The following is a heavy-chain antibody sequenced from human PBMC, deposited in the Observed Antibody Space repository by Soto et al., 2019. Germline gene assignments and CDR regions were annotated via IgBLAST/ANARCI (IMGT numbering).Heavy chain of an antibody. V-gene: IGHV4-31*03. CDR3: ARGSYPFDS. CDR1: GGSISTSGYY. CDR2: IYYSGST. J-gene: IGHJ4*02. Sequence: PSETLSLTCTVSGGSISTSGYYWNWIRQHPGKGLEWIGYIYYSGSTYYNPSLKSRVTISVDTSKNQFSLKLNSVTAADTAVYYCARGSYPFDSWGQGTLVTVSS.